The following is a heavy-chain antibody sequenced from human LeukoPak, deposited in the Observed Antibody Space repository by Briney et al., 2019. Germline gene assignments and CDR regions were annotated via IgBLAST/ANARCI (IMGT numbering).Heavy chain of an antibody. CDR3: AREGLYDY. J-gene: IGHJ4*02. CDR1: GFTFSSYS. CDR2: I. Sequence: PGGSLRLSCAASGFTFSSYSMHWVRQSPGKGLEWVSSIDSLKGRFTISRDNAKKSLYLQMNSLRAEDTAVYFCAREGLYDYWGQGTLVTVSS. V-gene: IGHV3-21*01.